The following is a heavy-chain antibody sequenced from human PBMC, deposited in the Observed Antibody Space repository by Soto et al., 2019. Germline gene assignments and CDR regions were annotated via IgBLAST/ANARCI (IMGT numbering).Heavy chain of an antibody. CDR3: GKGRSGDVGVFY. Sequence: QVQLVQSGAEVKKSGASVKISCKASGYSFTGYYIHWVRQAPGQGFEWMGEISPNSGGTKYAQKVQGRVTMTRDTSITTVYMDLNNLSPDDTAVYYCGKGRSGDVGVFYWGQGTLVTVYS. J-gene: IGHJ4*02. CDR1: GYSFTGYY. D-gene: IGHD1-26*01. CDR2: ISPNSGGT. V-gene: IGHV1-2*02.